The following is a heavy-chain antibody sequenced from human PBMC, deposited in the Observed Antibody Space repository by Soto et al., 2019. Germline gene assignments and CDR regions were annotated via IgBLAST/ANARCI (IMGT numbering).Heavy chain of an antibody. CDR2: VGGSGSDT. CDR1: AINFRSYA. CDR3: AKRQSFDFWSGYLPFFDY. V-gene: IGHV3-23*01. Sequence: LRLSCSASAINFRSYAMSWVRQAPGKGLEWVSAVGGSGSDTYYADSVKGRFTISRDDSKNTLYLHMSSLRVEDTAIYYCAKRQSFDFWSGYLPFFDYWGQGTPVTVSS. J-gene: IGHJ4*02. D-gene: IGHD3-3*01.